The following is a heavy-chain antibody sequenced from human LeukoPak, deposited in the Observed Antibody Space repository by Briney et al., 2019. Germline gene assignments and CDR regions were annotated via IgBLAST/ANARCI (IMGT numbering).Heavy chain of an antibody. D-gene: IGHD6-19*01. J-gene: IGHJ6*03. V-gene: IGHV4-39*01. CDR2: IYYSGST. Sequence: SETLSLTCTVSGGSISSSSYYWGWIRPPPGKGLEWIGSIYYSGSTYYNPSLKSRVTISVDTSKNQFSLKLSSVTAADTAVYYCARRAGYSSGWSYYYYYYMDVWGKGTTVTVSS. CDR3: ARRAGYSSGWSYYYYYYMDV. CDR1: GGSISSSSYY.